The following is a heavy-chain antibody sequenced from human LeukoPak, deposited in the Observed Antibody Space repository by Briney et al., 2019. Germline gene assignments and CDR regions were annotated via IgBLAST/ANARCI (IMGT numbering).Heavy chain of an antibody. J-gene: IGHJ5*02. CDR1: GFTFSSHG. D-gene: IGHD6-25*01. V-gene: IGHV3-21*01. CDR2: ISSSSSYI. Sequence: GGSLRLSCAASGFTFSSHGMNWVRQAPGKGLEWVSSISSSSSYIYYADSVKGRFTISRDNAKNSLYLQMNSLRAEDTAVYYCASYGYSSALEFDPWGQGTLVTVSS. CDR3: ASYGYSSALEFDP.